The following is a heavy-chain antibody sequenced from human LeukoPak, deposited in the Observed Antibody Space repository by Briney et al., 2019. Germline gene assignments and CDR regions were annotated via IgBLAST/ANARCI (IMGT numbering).Heavy chain of an antibody. V-gene: IGHV1-2*02. CDR2: INPNSGGT. J-gene: IGHJ4*02. Sequence: ASVKVSCKSSGYTFTGYYMHWVRQAPGQGLAWMGWINPNSGGTNYAQKFQGRVTMTRDTSISTAYMELSRLRSDDTAVYYCARGRFLEWLLYGYYFDYWGQGALVTVSS. CDR3: ARGRFLEWLLYGYYFDY. D-gene: IGHD3-3*01. CDR1: GYTFTGYY.